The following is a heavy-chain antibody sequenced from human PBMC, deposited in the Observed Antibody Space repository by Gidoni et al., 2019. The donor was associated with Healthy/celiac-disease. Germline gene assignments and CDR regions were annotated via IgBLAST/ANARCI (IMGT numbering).Heavy chain of an antibody. Sequence: QVQLVESGGGVVQPGRSLRLSCDASGFTFRSYAMNWVRQAPGQGLEWVAVISYDGSNKYYADAVKGRFTISRDNSKNTLSLQMNSLRAEDTAVYYCARDPHSIPMVRGVIIDYYYYGMVVWGQGTTVTVFS. V-gene: IGHV3-30*04. CDR1: GFTFRSYA. J-gene: IGHJ6*02. CDR2: ISYDGSNK. CDR3: ARDPHSIPMVRGVIIDYYYYGMVV. D-gene: IGHD3-10*01.